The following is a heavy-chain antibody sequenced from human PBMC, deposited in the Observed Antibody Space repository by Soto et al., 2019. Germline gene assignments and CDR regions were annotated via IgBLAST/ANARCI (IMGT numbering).Heavy chain of an antibody. CDR2: ISYDGSNK. CDR3: AIGGGGYHYYGMDV. J-gene: IGHJ6*02. D-gene: IGHD2-15*01. CDR1: GFTFSGYA. Sequence: QVQLVESGGGVVQPGRSLRLSCAASGFTFSGYAMHWVRQAPDKGLEWVALISYDGSNKYYADSVKGRFTISRDSSKNTVYLQMNSLRAEDTAVYYCAIGGGGYHYYGMDVWGQGATVTVSS. V-gene: IGHV3-30-3*01.